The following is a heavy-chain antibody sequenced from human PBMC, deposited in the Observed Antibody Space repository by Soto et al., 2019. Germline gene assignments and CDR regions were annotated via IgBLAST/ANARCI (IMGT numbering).Heavy chain of an antibody. J-gene: IGHJ4*01. V-gene: IGHV4-34*01. CDR2: INHSGST. CDR1: GGSFSGYY. Sequence: QVQLQQWGAGLLKPSETLSLTCAVYGGSFSGYYWSWIRQPPGKGLEWIVEINHSGSTNYIPSLKSRVTISVDTSKNQFSPKLSSATAADTAVYYCARGPSKYSSSAFEDHWGRGTLVTVSS. D-gene: IGHD6-6*01. CDR3: ARGPSKYSSSAFEDH.